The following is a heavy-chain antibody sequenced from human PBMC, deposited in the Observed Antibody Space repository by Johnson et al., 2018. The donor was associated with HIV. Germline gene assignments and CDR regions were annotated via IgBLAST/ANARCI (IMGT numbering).Heavy chain of an antibody. CDR3: AKDRMYDYGDYGGAFDI. D-gene: IGHD4-17*01. Sequence: MQLVESGGGLVQPGGSLRLSCAASGFTFSSYWMSWVRQAPGKGLEWVANIKQDGSEKYYVDSVKGRFTISRDNSKNTLYLQMNSLRAEDTAVYYCAKDRMYDYGDYGGAFDIWVQGTMVTVSS. V-gene: IGHV3-7*05. CDR1: GFTFSSYW. CDR2: IKQDGSEK. J-gene: IGHJ3*02.